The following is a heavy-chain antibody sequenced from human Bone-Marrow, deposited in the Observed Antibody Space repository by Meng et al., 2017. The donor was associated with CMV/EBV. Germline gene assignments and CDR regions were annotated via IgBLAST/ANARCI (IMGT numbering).Heavy chain of an antibody. Sequence: GGSLRLSCAASGFTFSSYSMNWVRQAPGKGLEWVGRIKSKTDGGTTDYAAPVKGRFTISRDDSKNTLYLQMNSLKTEDTAVYYCTTEGAYCSSTSCYEGPDYWGQGTLVPVSS. CDR1: GFTFSSYS. CDR3: TTEGAYCSSTSCYEGPDY. D-gene: IGHD2-2*01. CDR2: IKSKTDGGTT. V-gene: IGHV3-15*01. J-gene: IGHJ4*02.